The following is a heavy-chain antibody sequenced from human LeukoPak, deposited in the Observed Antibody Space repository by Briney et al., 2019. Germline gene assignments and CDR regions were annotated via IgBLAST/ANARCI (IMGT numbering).Heavy chain of an antibody. J-gene: IGHJ5*02. CDR2: ISSSSSTI. Sequence: GGSLRLSCAASGFTFSSYSMNWVRQAPGKGLEWISYISSSSSTIYYADSVKGRFTISRDNAKNSLYLQLNSLRAEDAAVYYCARVLHKRNYDSSDYYGSWGQGTLVTVSS. D-gene: IGHD3-22*01. CDR1: GFTFSSYS. V-gene: IGHV3-48*01. CDR3: ARVLHKRNYDSSDYYGS.